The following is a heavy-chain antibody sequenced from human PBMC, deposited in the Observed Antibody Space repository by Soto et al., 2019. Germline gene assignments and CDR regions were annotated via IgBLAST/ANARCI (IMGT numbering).Heavy chain of an antibody. D-gene: IGHD3-10*01. CDR2: ISSSSSTI. J-gene: IGHJ4*02. CDR3: ARVTAVGVRGREFDY. CDR1: GFTFSSYS. Sequence: GGSLRLSCAASGFTFSSYSMNWVRQAPGKGLEWVSYISSSSSTIYYADSVKGRFTISRDNAKNSLYLQMNSLRVEDTAVYYCARVTAVGVRGREFDYWGQGTLVTVSS. V-gene: IGHV3-48*04.